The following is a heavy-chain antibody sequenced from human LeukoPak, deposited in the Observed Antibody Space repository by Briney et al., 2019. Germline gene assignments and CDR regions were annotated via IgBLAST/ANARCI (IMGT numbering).Heavy chain of an antibody. CDR2: ISYDGSNK. D-gene: IGHD3-3*01. CDR1: GFTFSNYG. J-gene: IGHJ4*02. V-gene: IGHV3-30*18. CDR3: AKDYRPHDFWSGLVDY. Sequence: QPGRSLRLSCAASGFTFSNYGMHWVRQAPGKGLEWVTLISYDGSNKYYADSVKGRFTISRDNSKNPLYLQMNSLRAEDTAVYYCAKDYRPHDFWSGLVDYWGQGTLVTVSS.